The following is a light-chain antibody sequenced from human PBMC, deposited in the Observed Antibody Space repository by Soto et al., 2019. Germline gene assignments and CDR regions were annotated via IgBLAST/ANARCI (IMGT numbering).Light chain of an antibody. V-gene: IGKV3-20*01. CDR1: QSVSSSY. CDR2: GAS. J-gene: IGKJ3*01. CDR3: QHYGSSLFT. Sequence: EIVLTQSPGTLSLSPGERATLSCRASQSVSSSYLDWYQQKPGQSPRLLIYGASSRATGIPDRFSGSGSGTDFTLTISRLEPEDFAVYYCQHYGSSLFTFGPGTKVDS.